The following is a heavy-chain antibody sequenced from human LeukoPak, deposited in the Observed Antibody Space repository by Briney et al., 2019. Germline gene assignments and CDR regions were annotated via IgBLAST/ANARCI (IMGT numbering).Heavy chain of an antibody. CDR3: ARSPLDTAMVPHFDY. CDR1: GGTFSSYA. J-gene: IGHJ4*02. Sequence: SVKVSCKASGGTFSSYAIRSVRQAPGQGLEWMGGIIPLFGTANYAQKFQSTVTLTPEESTSTAYMELSSLRSEDTAVYYCARSPLDTAMVPHFDYWGQGTLVTVSS. CDR2: IIPLFGTA. D-gene: IGHD5-18*01. V-gene: IGHV1-69*13.